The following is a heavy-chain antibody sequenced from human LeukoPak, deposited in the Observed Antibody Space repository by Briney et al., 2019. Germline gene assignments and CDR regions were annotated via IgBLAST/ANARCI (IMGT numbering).Heavy chain of an antibody. J-gene: IGHJ6*02. D-gene: IGHD3-22*01. CDR2: ISGSGGSI. CDR1: GFSFSSYA. V-gene: IGHV3-23*01. CDR3: ARELYYYDSSGYPTLYYYGMDV. Sequence: GGSLRLSCAASGFSFSSYAMTWVRQTPGEGLEWVSAISGSGGSIYYADSVKGRFTISRDNSKNTLYLQMNSLRAEDTAVYYCARELYYYDSSGYPTLYYYGMDVWGQGTTVTVSS.